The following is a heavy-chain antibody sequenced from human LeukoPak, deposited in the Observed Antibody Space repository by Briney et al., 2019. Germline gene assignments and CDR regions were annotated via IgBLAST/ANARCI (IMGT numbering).Heavy chain of an antibody. J-gene: IGHJ4*02. D-gene: IGHD3-22*01. V-gene: IGHV3-7*05. CDR2: IKQDGSET. Sequence: GGSLRLSCAASGFTFSNYGMHWVRQAPGKGLEWVANIKQDGSETYYVVSVKGRFTISRDNAKNSLFLQMNSLRAEDTAVYYCARVYSSLWAPSFDYWGQGALVTVSS. CDR3: ARVYSSLWAPSFDY. CDR1: GFTFSNYG.